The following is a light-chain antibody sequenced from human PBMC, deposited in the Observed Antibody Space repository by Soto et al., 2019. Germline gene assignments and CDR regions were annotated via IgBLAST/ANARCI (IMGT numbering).Light chain of an antibody. CDR1: QSISTE. Sequence: EIVMTQSPATLSVSPGERATLSCRASQSISTELAWYQQKPGQPPRLLIYSASTRATGVPARFTGSGSGSEFTLTISGLQSEDFAVYYCLQGYNWPRSFGQGTRLEI. CDR2: SAS. CDR3: LQGYNWPRS. V-gene: IGKV3-15*01. J-gene: IGKJ2*01.